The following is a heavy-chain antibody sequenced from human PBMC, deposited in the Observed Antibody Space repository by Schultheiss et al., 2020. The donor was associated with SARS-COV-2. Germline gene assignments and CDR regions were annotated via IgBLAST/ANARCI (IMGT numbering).Heavy chain of an antibody. D-gene: IGHD6-6*01. J-gene: IGHJ4*02. Sequence: SETLSLTCTVSGGSISSYYWSWIRQPPGKGLEWIGEIYHSGSTNYNPSLKSRVTISVDKSKNQFSLKLSSVTAADTAVYYCARHSSSSEFDYWGQGTLVTVSS. CDR1: GGSISSYY. CDR2: IYHSGST. CDR3: ARHSSSSEFDY. V-gene: IGHV4-59*12.